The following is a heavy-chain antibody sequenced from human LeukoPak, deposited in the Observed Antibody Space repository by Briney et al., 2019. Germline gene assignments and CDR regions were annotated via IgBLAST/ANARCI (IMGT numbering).Heavy chain of an antibody. CDR2: IYYSGST. J-gene: IGHJ6*02. D-gene: IGHD6-13*01. Sequence: SETLSLTCTVSDGSISSYYWSWIRQPPGKGLEWIGYIYYSGSTNYNPSLKSRVTISVDTSKNQFSLKLSSVTAADTAVYYCARGEYSSSWYADHYYYYYGMDVWGQGTTVTVSS. CDR1: DGSISSYY. V-gene: IGHV4-59*01. CDR3: ARGEYSSSWYADHYYYYYGMDV.